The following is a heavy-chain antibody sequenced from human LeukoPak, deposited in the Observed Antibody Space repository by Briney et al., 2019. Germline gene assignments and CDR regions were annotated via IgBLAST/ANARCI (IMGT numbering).Heavy chain of an antibody. CDR1: GFTFSSYA. CDR2: ISGSGGST. V-gene: IGHV3-23*01. CDR3: ARERVVGGGFDY. Sequence: GGSLRLSCAASGFTFSSYAMSWVRQAPGKGLEWVSVISGSGGSTYYADSVKGRFTISRDNAKNSLYLQMNSLRAEDTAVYYCARERVVGGGFDYWGQGTLVTVSS. J-gene: IGHJ4*02. D-gene: IGHD1-26*01.